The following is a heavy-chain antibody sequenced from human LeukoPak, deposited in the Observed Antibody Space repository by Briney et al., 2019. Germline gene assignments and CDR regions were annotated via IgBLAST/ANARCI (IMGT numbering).Heavy chain of an antibody. D-gene: IGHD5-18*01. CDR3: AKDIRYRSGYSYGSFDY. V-gene: IGHV3-43*01. Sequence: PGGSLRLSCAASGFTFDDYTMHWVRQAPGKGLEWVSLISWDGDNTYYADSVKGRFTISRDNRANSLYLQMNSLRSEDTALYYCAKDIRYRSGYSYGSFDYWGQGTLVTVSS. CDR2: ISWDGDNT. J-gene: IGHJ4*02. CDR1: GFTFDDYT.